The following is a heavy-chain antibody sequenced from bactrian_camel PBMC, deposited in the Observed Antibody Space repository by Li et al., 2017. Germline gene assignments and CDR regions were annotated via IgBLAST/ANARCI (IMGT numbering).Heavy chain of an antibody. J-gene: IGHJ4*01. CDR1: VYTFKYGC. Sequence: HVQLVESGGGSVQAGGSLRLSCAASVYTFKYGCMAWFRQAPGKEREVVALIDSDLDTYYEDSVKGRFTISKVPAKNTLYLQMNSLKPEDTALYYCAADFVPWYTPPIFWGQGTQVTVS. V-gene: IGHV3S57*01. CDR2: IDSDLDT. D-gene: IGHD6*01. CDR3: AADFVPWYTPPIF.